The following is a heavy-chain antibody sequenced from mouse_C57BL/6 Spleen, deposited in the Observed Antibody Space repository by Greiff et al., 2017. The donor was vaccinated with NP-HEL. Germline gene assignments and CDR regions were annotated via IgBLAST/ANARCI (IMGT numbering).Heavy chain of an antibody. Sequence: VQLQQSGAELARPGASVKLSCKASGYTFTSYGISWVKQRTGQGLEWIGEIYPRSGNTYYNEKFKGKATLTADKSSSTAYMELRSLTSEDSAVYFCARGSYYGSSYDWFAYWGQGTLVTVSA. D-gene: IGHD1-1*01. CDR1: GYTFTSYG. CDR3: ARGSYYGSSYDWFAY. CDR2: IYPRSGNT. V-gene: IGHV1-81*01. J-gene: IGHJ3*01.